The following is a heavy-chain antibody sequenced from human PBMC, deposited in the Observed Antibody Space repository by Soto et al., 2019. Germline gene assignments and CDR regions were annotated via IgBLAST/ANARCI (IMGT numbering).Heavy chain of an antibody. CDR3: AKRYYGSGSYFPFDY. Sequence: EVQLLESGGGLVQPGGSLRLSCAASGFTFSSYAMSWVRQPPGKGLEWVSAISGSGGSTYYADSVKGRFTISRDNSKNTLYLQMNSLRAEDTAVYYCAKRYYGSGSYFPFDYWGQGTLVTVSS. J-gene: IGHJ4*02. CDR1: GFTFSSYA. CDR2: ISGSGGST. D-gene: IGHD3-10*01. V-gene: IGHV3-23*01.